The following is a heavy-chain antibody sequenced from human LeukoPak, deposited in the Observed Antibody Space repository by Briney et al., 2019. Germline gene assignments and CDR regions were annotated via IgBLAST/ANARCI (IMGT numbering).Heavy chain of an antibody. V-gene: IGHV1-18*04. D-gene: IGHD2-2*01. Sequence: ASVKVSCKASGYTFTGYYMHWVRQAPGQGLEWMGWISAYNGNTNYAQKLQGRVTMTTDTSTSTAYMELRSLRSDDTAVYYCARVKATSHAFDIWGQGTMVTVSS. CDR3: ARVKATSHAFDI. CDR1: GYTFTGYY. CDR2: ISAYNGNT. J-gene: IGHJ3*02.